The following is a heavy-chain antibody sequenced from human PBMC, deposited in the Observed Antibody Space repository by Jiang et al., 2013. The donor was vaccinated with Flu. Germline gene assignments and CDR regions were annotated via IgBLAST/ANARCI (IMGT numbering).Heavy chain of an antibody. CDR1: GGSVSSGFYH. V-gene: IGHV4-61*01. J-gene: IGHJ4*02. CDR2: IYYSGST. CDR3: ARDRADFPRVLDY. D-gene: IGHD3-3*01. Sequence: PGLVKPSETLSLTCTVSGGSVSSGFYHWGWIRQPPGKGLEWIGNIYYSGSTNYNPSLKSRVTISLDASKTQLSLKLTSVTAADTAVYYCARDRADFPRVLDYWGQGTLVTVSS.